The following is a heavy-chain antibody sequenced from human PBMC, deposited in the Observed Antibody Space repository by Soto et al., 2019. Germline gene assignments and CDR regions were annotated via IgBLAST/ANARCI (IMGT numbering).Heavy chain of an antibody. CDR1: GFGFTFSTSA. D-gene: IGHD3-3*01. J-gene: IGHJ3*02. CDR2: FRGSGGST. Sequence: GGSLRLSCAASGFGFTFSTSAMSWVRQAPGKGLEWVSTFRGSGGSTYYADSVKGRFTISRDNSKNTLYLQMNSLRAEDTAVYYCAKDLELSITTMEEVDAFDIWGQGTMVTVSS. V-gene: IGHV3-23*01. CDR3: AKDLELSITTMEEVDAFDI.